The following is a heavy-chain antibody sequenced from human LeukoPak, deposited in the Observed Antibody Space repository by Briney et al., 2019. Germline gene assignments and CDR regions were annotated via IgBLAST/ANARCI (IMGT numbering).Heavy chain of an antibody. D-gene: IGHD7-27*01. J-gene: IGHJ6*03. Sequence: SETLSLTCAVSGGSISSSNWWSWVRQPPGKGLEWIGEIYHSGSTNYNPSLKSRVTISVDKSKNQFSLKLSSVTAADTAVYYCARGVNWEDYYYYYMDVWGKGTTVTVSS. CDR2: IYHSGST. CDR3: ARGVNWEDYYYYYMDV. V-gene: IGHV4-4*02. CDR1: GGSISSSNW.